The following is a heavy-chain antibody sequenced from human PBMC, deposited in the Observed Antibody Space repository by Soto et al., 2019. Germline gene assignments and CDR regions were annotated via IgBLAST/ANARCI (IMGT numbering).Heavy chain of an antibody. CDR2: MNPNSGNT. Sequence: ASVKVSCKASGYTFTSYDINWVRQATGQGLEWMGWMNPNSGNTGYAQKFQGRVTMTRNTSISTAYMELSSLRSEDTAVYYCARTYYYDSSGYPSPYYYYGMDVWGQGTTVTVSS. J-gene: IGHJ6*02. CDR3: ARTYYYDSSGYPSPYYYYGMDV. D-gene: IGHD3-22*01. CDR1: GYTFTSYD. V-gene: IGHV1-8*01.